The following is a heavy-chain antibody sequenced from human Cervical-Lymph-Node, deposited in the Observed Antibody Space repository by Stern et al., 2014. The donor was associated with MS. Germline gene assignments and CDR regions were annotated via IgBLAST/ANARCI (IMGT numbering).Heavy chain of an antibody. J-gene: IGHJ4*02. CDR3: ARDLSEDYFDY. Sequence: VQLVESGGGLVKPGGSLRLSCAASGFTFSAYYMSWIRQAQGTGLERVSYISSSGSTIYYADSVKGRFTISRDNAKNSLYLQMNSLRAEDTAVYYCARDLSEDYFDYWGQGTLVTVSS. CDR1: GFTFSAYY. D-gene: IGHD1-26*01. CDR2: ISSSGSTI. V-gene: IGHV3-11*01.